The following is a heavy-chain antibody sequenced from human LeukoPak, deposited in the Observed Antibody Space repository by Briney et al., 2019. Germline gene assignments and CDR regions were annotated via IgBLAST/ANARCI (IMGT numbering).Heavy chain of an antibody. D-gene: IGHD5-12*01. Sequence: GGSLRLSCAASGFTFSSYAMSWVRQAPGKGLEWVSAISGSGGSTYYADSVKGRFTISRDNSKNTLYLQMNSLRAEDTAVYYCAKDSGYDSSYYHYMDVWGKGTTVTVSS. V-gene: IGHV3-23*01. CDR2: ISGSGGST. CDR3: AKDSGYDSSYYHYMDV. CDR1: GFTFSSYA. J-gene: IGHJ6*03.